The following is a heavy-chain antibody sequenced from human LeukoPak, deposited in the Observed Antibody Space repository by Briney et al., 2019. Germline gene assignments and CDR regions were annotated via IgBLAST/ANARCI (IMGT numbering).Heavy chain of an antibody. CDR2: IYYSGST. J-gene: IGHJ4*02. V-gene: IGHV4-59*01. D-gene: IGHD5-12*01. Sequence: SETLSLTCTVSGGSISSFDWSWIRRPPGKGPEWIGYIYYSGSTNYNPSLKSRVTISVDTSKNQFSLKLSSVTAADTAVYYCARGVARTPTDWGQGTLVTVSS. CDR1: GGSISSFD. CDR3: ARGVARTPTD.